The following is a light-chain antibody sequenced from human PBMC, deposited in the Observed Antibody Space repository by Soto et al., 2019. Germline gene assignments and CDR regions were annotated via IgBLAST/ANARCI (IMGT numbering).Light chain of an antibody. Sequence: EIVLTQSPATLSLSPGARATLSCRASQSVSSYLAWYQQKPSQAPRLLIYDASNTATGIPARFSGSGSGTDFTVTISSLEPEDFAVYYCQQRSNWPLTFGGGTKVEIK. CDR3: QQRSNWPLT. V-gene: IGKV3-11*01. CDR2: DAS. CDR1: QSVSSY. J-gene: IGKJ4*01.